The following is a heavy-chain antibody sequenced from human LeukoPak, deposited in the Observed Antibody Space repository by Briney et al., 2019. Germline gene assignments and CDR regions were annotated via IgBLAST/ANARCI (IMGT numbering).Heavy chain of an antibody. CDR1: GFTFSSYG. CDR3: AKDRSSGWYY. D-gene: IGHD3-22*01. J-gene: IGHJ4*02. V-gene: IGHV3-23*01. CDR2: ISGSGDNT. Sequence: GGSLRLSCEASGFTFSSYGMGWVRQAPGKGLEWVSSISGSGDNTYYADSVKGRFTISRDNSKNTLYLQMNSLRAEDTAVYYCAKDRSSGWYYWGQGTLVTVSS.